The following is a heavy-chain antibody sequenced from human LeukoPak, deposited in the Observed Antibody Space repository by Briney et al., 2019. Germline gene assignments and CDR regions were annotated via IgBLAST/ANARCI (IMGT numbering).Heavy chain of an antibody. V-gene: IGHV3-23*01. CDR1: GFTFNNYG. J-gene: IGHJ4*02. D-gene: IGHD1-1*01. CDR2: SSGGGGNT. CDR3: AKLQWNDGRYFDY. Sequence: GGSLRLSCAASGFTFNNYGVNWVRQAPGKGLEWVAVSSGGGGNTYYEDSVKGRFSISRKNSKNTLYLQMNSLRAEDTAVYYCAKLQWNDGRYFDYWGQGTLVTVSS.